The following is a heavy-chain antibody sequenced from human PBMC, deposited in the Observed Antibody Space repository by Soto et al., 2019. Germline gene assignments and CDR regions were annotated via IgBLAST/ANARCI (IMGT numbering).Heavy chain of an antibody. Sequence: GGSLRLSCAASGFTFSSYGMHWVRQAPGKGLEWVAVISYDGSNKYYADSVKGRFTISRDNSKNTLYLQMNSLRAEDTAVYYCAKGYPLEAVPAASLYYYYGMDVWGQGTTVTVSS. CDR2: ISYDGSNK. CDR3: AKGYPLEAVPAASLYYYYGMDV. D-gene: IGHD2-2*01. V-gene: IGHV3-30*18. J-gene: IGHJ6*02. CDR1: GFTFSSYG.